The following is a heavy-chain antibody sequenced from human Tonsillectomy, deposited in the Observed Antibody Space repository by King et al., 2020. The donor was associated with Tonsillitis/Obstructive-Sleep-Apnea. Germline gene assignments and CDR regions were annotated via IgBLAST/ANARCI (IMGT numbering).Heavy chain of an antibody. CDR3: ARLYCSGGSCYLED. V-gene: IGHV4-39*01. CDR1: VGAISSSSHY. D-gene: IGHD2-15*01. CDR2: VHYSGSS. Sequence: QLQESGPGLVKPSETLFLNCTVSVGAISSSSHYWVWMRRPPGKGPECIGGVHYSGSSYRNPSLKSRVTISVDTSKNQFSLKLSSVTAADTAVFYCARLYCSGGSCYLEDWGQGTLVTVSS. J-gene: IGHJ4*02.